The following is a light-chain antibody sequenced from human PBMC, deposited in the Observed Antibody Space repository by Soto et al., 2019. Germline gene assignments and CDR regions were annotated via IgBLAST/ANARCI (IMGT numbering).Light chain of an antibody. J-gene: IGLJ1*01. CDR3: PSSTCTRTYV. CDR2: NGS. Sequence: QSVLAQPASVSGAPGQSITISCTGTRSDVGGYNYVSWHQQHPGKAPKRPIYNGSSRPPGVSHRFSASKSGNTASLTLSALQSEDEADFYCPSSTCTRTYVSATGPKVTVL. V-gene: IGLV2-14*01. CDR1: RSDVGGYNY.